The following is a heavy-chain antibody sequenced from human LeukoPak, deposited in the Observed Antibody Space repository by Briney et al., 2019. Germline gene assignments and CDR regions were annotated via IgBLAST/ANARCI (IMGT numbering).Heavy chain of an antibody. CDR3: ASDIVATIGDY. CDR2: ISSSSSYI. D-gene: IGHD5-12*01. Sequence: GGSLRLSCAASGFTFSSYSMNWDRQAPGKGLEWVSSISSSSSYIYYADSVKGRFTISRDNAKNSLYLQMNSLRAEDTAVYYCASDIVATIGDYWGQGTLVTVSS. CDR1: GFTFSSYS. J-gene: IGHJ4*02. V-gene: IGHV3-21*01.